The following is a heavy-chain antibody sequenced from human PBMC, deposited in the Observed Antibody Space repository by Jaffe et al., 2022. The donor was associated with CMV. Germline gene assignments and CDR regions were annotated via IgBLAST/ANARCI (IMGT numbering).Heavy chain of an antibody. D-gene: IGHD3-3*01. CDR1: GFTFSSYA. Sequence: EVQLVESGGGLVQPGGSLRLSCSASGFTFSSYAMHWVRQAPGKGLEYVSAISSNGGSTYYADSVKGRFTISRDNSKNTLYLQMSSLRAEDTAVYYCVKDQSTEWLKGYYFDYWGQGTLVTVSS. CDR3: VKDQSTEWLKGYYFDY. J-gene: IGHJ4*02. V-gene: IGHV3-64D*06. CDR2: ISSNGGST.